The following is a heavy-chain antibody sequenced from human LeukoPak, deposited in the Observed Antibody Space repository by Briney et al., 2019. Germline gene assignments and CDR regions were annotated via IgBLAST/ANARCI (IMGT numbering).Heavy chain of an antibody. CDR1: GDSISIGDYR. CDR3: ARARGDSPRIYYYMDV. CDR2: IYYIGTA. V-gene: IGHV4-30-4*01. J-gene: IGHJ6*03. Sequence: SETLSLTCSVSGDSISIGDYRWSWIRQSPGKGLEWIGYIYYIGTAYYNPSLRSRVALSADTSKNQFSLKLNSVTVADSAVYFCARARGDSPRIYYYMDVWGKGTTVTVSS. D-gene: IGHD3-16*01.